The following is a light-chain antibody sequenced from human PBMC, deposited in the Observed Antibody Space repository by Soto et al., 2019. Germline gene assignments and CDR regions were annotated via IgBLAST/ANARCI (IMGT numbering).Light chain of an antibody. J-gene: IGKJ1*01. V-gene: IGKV3-15*01. Sequence: EIVMTPSPATLSLSPVERATLSCRASQSVNSNLAWYQQKAAQAPRLLIYGTSTRATGIPARFSGSGSGTDFTLTISSLQFEDFAVYYCQQYNNWPRTFGQGTKVDIK. CDR3: QQYNNWPRT. CDR2: GTS. CDR1: QSVNSN.